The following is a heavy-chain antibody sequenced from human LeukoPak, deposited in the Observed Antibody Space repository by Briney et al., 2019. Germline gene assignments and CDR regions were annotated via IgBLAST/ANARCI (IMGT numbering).Heavy chain of an antibody. CDR2: ISSGSSYI. J-gene: IGHJ4*01. CDR3: ARGGYYFDS. CDR1: GFTFSTYS. V-gene: IGHV3-21*01. Sequence: GGSLRLSCAASGFTFSTYSMNWVRQAPGKGLEWVSSISSGSSYIYYADSMKGRFTISRDNAKNSLYLQMNSLRAEDTAVCYCARGGYYFDSWGHGTLVTVSS.